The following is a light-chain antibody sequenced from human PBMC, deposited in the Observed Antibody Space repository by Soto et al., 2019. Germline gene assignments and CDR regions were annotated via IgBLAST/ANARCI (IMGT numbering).Light chain of an antibody. V-gene: IGKV1-17*01. Sequence: IQMTQSPSSLSPSVGDXVTIXXRASQDIGNDLGWYQQKPGKAPKLLIYDTSSLESGVPSRFSGSGSGTEFTLTISSLQPDDFATYYCQQYNSYPLTFGGGTKVDIK. CDR2: DTS. CDR1: QDIGND. J-gene: IGKJ4*01. CDR3: QQYNSYPLT.